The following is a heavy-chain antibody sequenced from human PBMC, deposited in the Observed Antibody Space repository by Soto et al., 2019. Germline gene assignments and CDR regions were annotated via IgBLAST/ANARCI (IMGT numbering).Heavy chain of an antibody. J-gene: IGHJ4*02. Sequence: ASVKVSCKASGYSFTNYAMHWVRQAPGQGLEWMGWINGGNGNTNYAQKFQGRVTITTDKSTSTVYMELSSLRSEDTAVYYCARVPPLSVAGYYFDYWGQGTLVTVSS. CDR3: ARVPPLSVAGYYFDY. CDR2: INGGNGNT. CDR1: GYSFTNYA. V-gene: IGHV1-3*01. D-gene: IGHD6-19*01.